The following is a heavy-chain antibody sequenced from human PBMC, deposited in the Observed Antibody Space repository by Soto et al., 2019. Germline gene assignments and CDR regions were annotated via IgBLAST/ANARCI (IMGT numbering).Heavy chain of an antibody. CDR1: GGTFSSYT. CDR2: IIPILGIP. Sequence: QVQLVQSGAEVKKPGSSVKVSCKASGGTFSSYTISWVRQAPGQGLEWMGRIIPILGIPNYAQKFQGRVTITADKSTSTADMELSSLRSEDTAVYYCAMFRGSYGMDVWGQRTTVTVSS. J-gene: IGHJ6*02. D-gene: IGHD3-10*01. V-gene: IGHV1-69*02. CDR3: AMFRGSYGMDV.